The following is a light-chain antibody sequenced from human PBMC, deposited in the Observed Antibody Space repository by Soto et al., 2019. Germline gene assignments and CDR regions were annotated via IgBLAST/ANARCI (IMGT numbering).Light chain of an antibody. Sequence: DIQMTQSPSSLSASAGDRVTITSQASQDISNHLNWYQQKAGKAPKLLMNDASNLEAGVPSRFSGSGAVTDFTLTISSLQPYDIGPYYCQQYVNALTFGGGTKVEIK. CDR2: DAS. V-gene: IGKV1-33*01. J-gene: IGKJ4*01. CDR1: QDISNH. CDR3: QQYVNALT.